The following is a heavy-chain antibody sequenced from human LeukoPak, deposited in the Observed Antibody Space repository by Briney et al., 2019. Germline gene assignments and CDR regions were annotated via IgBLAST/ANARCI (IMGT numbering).Heavy chain of an antibody. CDR3: ARGYYGSGSYSPFDS. D-gene: IGHD3-10*01. Sequence: GGPLRLSCAASGFTFSDYYMSWIRQAPGKGLEWISYITNTGGAMYYADSGEGRFTISRDNAENSLSLQLNSLRAEDTAVYYCARGYYGSGSYSPFDSWGQGTLVTVSS. CDR1: GFTFSDYY. V-gene: IGHV3-11*01. J-gene: IGHJ4*02. CDR2: ITNTGGAM.